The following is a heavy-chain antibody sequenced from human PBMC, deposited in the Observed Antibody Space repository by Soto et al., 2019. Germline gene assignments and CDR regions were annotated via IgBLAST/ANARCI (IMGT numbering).Heavy chain of an antibody. CDR3: AKGGSGSYSNAFDI. CDR2: IYYSGST. D-gene: IGHD3-10*01. CDR1: GGSISGSSYY. J-gene: IGHJ3*02. Sequence: PSETLSLTCTVSGGSISGSSYYWGRIRQPPGKRLEWIGSIYYSGSTYYNPSLKSRVTISVDTSKNQFSLKLSSVTAADTAVYYCAKGGSGSYSNAFDIWGQGTMVTVSS. V-gene: IGHV4-39*01.